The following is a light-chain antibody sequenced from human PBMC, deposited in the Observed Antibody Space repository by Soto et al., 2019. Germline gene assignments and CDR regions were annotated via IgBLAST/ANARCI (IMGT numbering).Light chain of an antibody. J-gene: IGLJ1*01. CDR1: SSDVGGYNY. CDR2: DVS. Sequence: QSALTQPRSVSGSPGQSVTISCTGTSSDVGGYNYVSWYQQHPGKAPKLMIYDVSKRPSGVPDRFSGSKSGNTASLTISGLPAEDEADYYCCSYAGNYYVFGTGTKVTVL. V-gene: IGLV2-11*01. CDR3: CSYAGNYYV.